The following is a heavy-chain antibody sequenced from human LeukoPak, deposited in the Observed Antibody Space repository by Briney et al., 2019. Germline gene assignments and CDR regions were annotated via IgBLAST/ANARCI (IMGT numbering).Heavy chain of an antibody. V-gene: IGHV3-20*04. CDR3: ARVNPGYYYMDV. D-gene: IGHD1-14*01. CDR1: GFTFDDYG. J-gene: IGHJ6*03. CDR2: INWNGGST. Sequence: PGGSLRLSCAASGFTFDDYGMSWVRQAPGKGLEWVSGINWNGGSTGYADSVKGRFTISRDNAKNSLYLQMNGLRAEDTALYYCARVNPGYYYMDVWGKGTTVTVSS.